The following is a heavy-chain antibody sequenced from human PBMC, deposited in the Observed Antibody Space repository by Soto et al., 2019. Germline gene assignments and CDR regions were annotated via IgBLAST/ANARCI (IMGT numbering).Heavy chain of an antibody. Sequence: QVQLVESGGGVVQPGRSLRLSCAASGFTFSSYGMHWVRQAPGKGLEWVAVIWYDGSNKYYADSVKGRFTISRDNSKNTLYLQMNSLRAEDTAVYYCASCSGGSCYEFDILGQGTMVTVSS. CDR3: ASCSGGSCYEFDI. J-gene: IGHJ3*02. CDR1: GFTFSSYG. V-gene: IGHV3-33*01. CDR2: IWYDGSNK. D-gene: IGHD2-15*01.